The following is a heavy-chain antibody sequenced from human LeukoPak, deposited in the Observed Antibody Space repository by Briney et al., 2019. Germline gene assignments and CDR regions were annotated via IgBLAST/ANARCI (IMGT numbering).Heavy chain of an antibody. CDR2: ISSSSSYI. CDR3: ARVVVVPAAMIWNAFDI. D-gene: IGHD2-2*01. Sequence: SGGSLRLSCAASGFTFSSYRMNWVRQAPGKGLEWVSSISSSSSYIYYAHSVKGRFTISRDNAKNSLYLQMNSLRAEDTAVYYCARVVVVPAAMIWNAFDIWGQGTMVTVSS. CDR1: GFTFSSYR. V-gene: IGHV3-21*01. J-gene: IGHJ3*02.